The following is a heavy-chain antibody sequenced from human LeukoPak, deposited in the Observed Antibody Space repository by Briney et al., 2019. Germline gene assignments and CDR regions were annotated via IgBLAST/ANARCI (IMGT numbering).Heavy chain of an antibody. Sequence: SVKVSCKTSGGTFSSDAISWVRQAPGQGLEWMGGTIPMFDTANYAHKFQGRVTITADKSTSTAYMELSSLRSEDTAVYYCARTAAAGTYYYYYYMDVWGKGTTVTVSS. D-gene: IGHD6-13*01. J-gene: IGHJ6*03. CDR2: TIPMFDTA. CDR1: GGTFSSDA. CDR3: ARTAAAGTYYYYYYMDV. V-gene: IGHV1-69*06.